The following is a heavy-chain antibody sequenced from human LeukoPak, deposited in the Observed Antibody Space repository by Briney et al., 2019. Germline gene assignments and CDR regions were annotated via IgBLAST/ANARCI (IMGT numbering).Heavy chain of an antibody. CDR2: IYPGDSDT. CDR3: ARHSYGDCSGGSCYSGSRGEYFQH. J-gene: IGHJ1*01. D-gene: IGHD2-15*01. V-gene: IGHV5-51*01. CDR1: GYSFTSYW. Sequence: GESLKISCKGSGYSFTSYWIGWVRQMPVKGLEWMGSIYPGDSDTRYSPSFQGQVTISADKSISTAYLQWSSLKASDTAMYYCARHSYGDCSGGSCYSGSRGEYFQHWGQGTLVTVSS.